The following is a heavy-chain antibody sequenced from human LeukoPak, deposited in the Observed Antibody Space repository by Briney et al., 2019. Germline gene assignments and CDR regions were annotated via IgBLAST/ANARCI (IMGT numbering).Heavy chain of an antibody. D-gene: IGHD4-11*01. CDR2: IIPSFGTA. CDR3: ARVTTVSPYYYGMDV. J-gene: IGHJ6*02. V-gene: IGHV1-69*01. CDR1: VGTFSSYA. Sequence: SVKVSCKASVGTFSSYAISWVRQPPGQGLEWMGGIIPSFGTANYAQKFQGRVTITADESTSTAYMELSSLRSEDTAVYYCARVTTVSPYYYGMDVWGQGTTVTVSS.